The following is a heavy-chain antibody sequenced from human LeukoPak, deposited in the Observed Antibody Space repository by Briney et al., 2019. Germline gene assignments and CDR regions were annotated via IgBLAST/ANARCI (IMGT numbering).Heavy chain of an antibody. V-gene: IGHV3-30*18. J-gene: IGHJ6*02. CDR2: ISYDGSNK. Sequence: GGSLRLSCAAPGFTFSSYGMHWVRQAPGKGLEWVAVISYDGSNKYYADSVKGRFTISRDNSKNTLYLQMNSLRAEDTAVYYCAKDTSTEYYGMDVWGQGTTVTVSS. CDR1: GFTFSSYG. CDR3: AKDTSTEYYGMDV. D-gene: IGHD4-17*01.